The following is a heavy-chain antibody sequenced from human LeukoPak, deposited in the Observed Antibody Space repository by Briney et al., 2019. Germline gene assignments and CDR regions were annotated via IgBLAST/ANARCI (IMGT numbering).Heavy chain of an antibody. J-gene: IGHJ5*01. D-gene: IGHD1-26*01. CDR3: ARPWEITMSERSYNWFDS. CDR1: GYTFTAYY. Sequence: GASVKVSCKASGYTFTAYYIHWVRQAPGQGLEGMGRINPNSGGTNYAQKFQGRVTMTRDTSISTAYMELSRLRSDDTAVYFCARPWEITMSERSYNWFDSWGQGTLVTVSS. V-gene: IGHV1-2*02. CDR2: INPNSGGT.